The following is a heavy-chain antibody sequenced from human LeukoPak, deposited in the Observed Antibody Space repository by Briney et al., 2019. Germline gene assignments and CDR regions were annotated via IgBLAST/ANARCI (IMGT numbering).Heavy chain of an antibody. CDR1: GLSVGRNF. V-gene: IGHV3-53*01. Sequence: PGGSLRLSCAASGLSVGRNFMTWVRQAPGKGLEWVAVVYNGGSGGSTYYADSVKGRSTISGDSSKNTLYLEVSSLRVEDTAVYYCARGAGPTIDHWGQGTLVTVSS. J-gene: IGHJ4*02. CDR3: ARGAGPTIDH. CDR2: VYNGGSGGST.